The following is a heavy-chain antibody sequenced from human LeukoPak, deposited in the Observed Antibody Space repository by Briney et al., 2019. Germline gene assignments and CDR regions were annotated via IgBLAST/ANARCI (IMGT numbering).Heavy chain of an antibody. D-gene: IGHD4-23*01. V-gene: IGHV4-34*01. Sequence: SETLSLTCAVSVGSFSGYHWNWLRQAPGKGLEWIGEINDRGITNYNPSLKSRLTISIDTSKKQFSLKLRSVTAADTAVYYCARDPTTVVNRPYYFDDWGQGTLVTVSS. CDR3: ARDPTTVVNRPYYFDD. CDR2: INDRGIT. J-gene: IGHJ4*02. CDR1: VGSFSGYH.